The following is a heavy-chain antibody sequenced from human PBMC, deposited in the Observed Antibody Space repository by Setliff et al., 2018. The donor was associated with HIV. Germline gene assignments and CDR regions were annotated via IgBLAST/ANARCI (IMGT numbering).Heavy chain of an antibody. CDR1: GYLFTGYY. D-gene: IGHD7-27*01. Sequence: GASVKVSCKASGYLFTGYYMHWVRQAPGQGLEWMGRIIPIFGTADYAQKFQGRVTLTADESTSIAYMELNSLRSEDTAVYYCARGRASGSANSGWGQGTLVTVS. J-gene: IGHJ4*02. CDR3: ARGRASGSANSG. V-gene: IGHV1-69*13. CDR2: IIPIFGTA.